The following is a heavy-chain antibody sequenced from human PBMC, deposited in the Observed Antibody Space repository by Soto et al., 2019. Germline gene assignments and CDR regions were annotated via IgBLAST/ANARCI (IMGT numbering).Heavy chain of an antibody. CDR1: GFTFSDYA. Sequence: VQLVESGGGVVQPGRSLRLSCAASGFTFSDYAMHWVRQAPGKGLGWGAVVSLDGRNTNYADSEKGRFTISRDSSKNTVSLEMTSLRAEDTAVYYCAKGGRQWLVTSDFNYWGQGALVTVSS. D-gene: IGHD6-19*01. J-gene: IGHJ4*02. CDR2: VSLDGRNT. V-gene: IGHV3-30*18. CDR3: AKGGRQWLVTSDFNY.